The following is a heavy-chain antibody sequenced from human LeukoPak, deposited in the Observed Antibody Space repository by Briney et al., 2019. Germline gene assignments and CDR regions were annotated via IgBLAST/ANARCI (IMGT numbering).Heavy chain of an antibody. CDR2: ISSGRGSTI. CDR1: GLTFSRYE. J-gene: IGHJ4*02. V-gene: IGHV3-48*03. CDR3: ATHPLVTATPDAGPDSRKDY. Sequence: GGSLRLSCTASGLTFSRYEMNWVRQAPGKGLQWISYISSGRGSTIYYTESVKGRFTISRDNAKNLLYLQMTSLRAEDTAVYYCATHPLVTATPDAGPDSRKDYWGQGTLVTVSS. D-gene: IGHD2-21*02.